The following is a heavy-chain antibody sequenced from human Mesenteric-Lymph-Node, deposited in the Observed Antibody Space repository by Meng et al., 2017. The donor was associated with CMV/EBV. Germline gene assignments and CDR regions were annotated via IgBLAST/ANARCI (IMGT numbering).Heavy chain of an antibody. Sequence: GGSLRLSCAASGFNFRTYDMHWVRQTPGMGLEWVAFIRYDGSTIYYADSVKGRFTISRDNSENTVSLQMDSLRGEDTAIYYCAKGFANSGSYYATTYYYYFGMDVWGQGTTVTVSS. CDR1: GFNFRTYD. J-gene: IGHJ6*02. CDR3: AKGFANSGSYYATTYYYYFGMDV. CDR2: IRYDGSTI. D-gene: IGHD1-26*01. V-gene: IGHV3-30*02.